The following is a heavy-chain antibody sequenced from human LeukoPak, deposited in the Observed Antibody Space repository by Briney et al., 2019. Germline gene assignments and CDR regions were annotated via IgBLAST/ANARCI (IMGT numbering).Heavy chain of an antibody. J-gene: IGHJ4*02. Sequence: GGTLRLSCAASGFTFSGSGMHWVRQASGKGLEWVGRIRSKANSYATAYAASVKGRFTISRDDSKNTAYLQMNSLKIEDTAVYYCTTDSSGYWGQGTLVTVSS. CDR1: GFTFSGSG. V-gene: IGHV3-73*01. D-gene: IGHD2-15*01. CDR3: TTDSSGY. CDR2: IRSKANSYAT.